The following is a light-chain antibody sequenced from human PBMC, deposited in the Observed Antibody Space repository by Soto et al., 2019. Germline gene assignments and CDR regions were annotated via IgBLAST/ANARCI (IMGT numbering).Light chain of an antibody. CDR3: SAYAGSMVV. CDR1: SSDVGGYNY. Sequence: QSALTQPPSASGSPGQSVTISCTGTSSDVGGYNYGSWYQQHPGKAPKLMIYEVSTRPSGVPDRFSGSKSGNTASLTVSGLQAEDEADYYCSAYAGSMVVFGGGTKLTVL. V-gene: IGLV2-8*01. J-gene: IGLJ2*01. CDR2: EVS.